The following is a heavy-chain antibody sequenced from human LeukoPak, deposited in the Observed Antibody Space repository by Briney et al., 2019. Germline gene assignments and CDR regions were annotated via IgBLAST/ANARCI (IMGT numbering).Heavy chain of an antibody. D-gene: IGHD2-15*01. Sequence: GGSLTLSCAASRFTFDDYIMHWVRQAPGKGLAWVSLISWDGETTYYADFVKGRFTPSRDNSKNSLYLQMNSLRSDETALYYCAKARGLIWGAFEIWGQGTMVTVSS. CDR1: RFTFDDYI. CDR2: ISWDGETT. CDR3: AKARGLIWGAFEI. V-gene: IGHV3-43*01. J-gene: IGHJ3*02.